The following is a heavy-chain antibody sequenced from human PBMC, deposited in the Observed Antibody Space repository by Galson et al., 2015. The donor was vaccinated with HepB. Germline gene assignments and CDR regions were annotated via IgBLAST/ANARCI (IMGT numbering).Heavy chain of an antibody. CDR1: GFTFSNAW. J-gene: IGHJ4*02. CDR2: IKSKTDGGPT. D-gene: IGHD6-19*01. Sequence: SLRLSCAASGFTFSNAWMSWVRQAPGKGLEWVGRIKSKTDGGPTDYAAPVKGRFTISRDDSKNTLYLQMNSLKTEDTAVYYCTTNAPSYSSGWYSDYWGQGTLVTVPP. V-gene: IGHV3-15*01. CDR3: TTNAPSYSSGWYSDY.